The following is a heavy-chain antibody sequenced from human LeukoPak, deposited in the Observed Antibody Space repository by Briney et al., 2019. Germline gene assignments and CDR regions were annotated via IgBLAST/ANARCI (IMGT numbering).Heavy chain of an antibody. CDR3: ARRDRRLFWFDP. CDR2: INHSGST. D-gene: IGHD2/OR15-2a*01. Sequence: SETLSLTCAVYGGSFSGYYWSWIRQPPGKGLEWIGEINHSGSTNYNPSLKSRVTISVDTSKNQFSLKLSSVTAADTAVYYCARRDRRLFWFDPWGQGTLVTVSS. J-gene: IGHJ5*02. CDR1: GGSFSGYY. V-gene: IGHV4-34*01.